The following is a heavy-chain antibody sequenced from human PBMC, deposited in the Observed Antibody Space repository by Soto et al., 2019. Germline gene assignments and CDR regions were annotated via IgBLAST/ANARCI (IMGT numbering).Heavy chain of an antibody. CDR3: MIVVAGTGGFDL. J-gene: IGHJ3*01. Sequence: SQTLSLTCAISGDSVSSNIAAWNWARLSPSRGLEWLRRTNYRSNWYNNYLVSVKSRITINTDTSNTQFYRQLNSVTPEDTAVYYCMIVVAGTGGFDLWGQGTMVTVSS. CDR1: GDSVSSNIAA. V-gene: IGHV6-1*01. CDR2: TNYRSNWYN. D-gene: IGHD6-19*01.